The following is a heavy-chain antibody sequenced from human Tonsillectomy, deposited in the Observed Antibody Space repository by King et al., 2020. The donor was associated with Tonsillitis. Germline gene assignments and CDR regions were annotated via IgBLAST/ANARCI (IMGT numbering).Heavy chain of an antibody. D-gene: IGHD4-11*01. Sequence: VQLVESGGGVVRPGGSLRLSCAASGFTFDDCAMSWVRQAPGRGLEWVSSINWNGDSIGYADAVKGRFTISRDNAKKSLYLQMNRLRAEDTALYYCARQGDYSNYYFYYYMDVWGSGTTVTVSS. CDR1: GFTFDDCA. V-gene: IGHV3-20*04. J-gene: IGHJ6*03. CDR2: INWNGDSI. CDR3: ARQGDYSNYYFYYYMDV.